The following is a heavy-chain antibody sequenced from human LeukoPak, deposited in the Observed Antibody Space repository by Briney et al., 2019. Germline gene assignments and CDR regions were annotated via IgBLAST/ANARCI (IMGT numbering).Heavy chain of an antibody. CDR3: AAGRSEYYDSSGYYPPDFDY. D-gene: IGHD3-22*01. V-gene: IGHV1-58*02. CDR1: GFTFTSSA. J-gene: IGHJ4*02. CDR2: IVVGSGNT. Sequence: TSVKVSCKASGFTFTSSAMQWVRQARGQRLEWIGWIVVGSGNTNYAQKFQERVTITRDMSTSTAYTELSSLRSEDTAVYYCAAGRSEYYDSSGYYPPDFDYWGQGTLVTVSS.